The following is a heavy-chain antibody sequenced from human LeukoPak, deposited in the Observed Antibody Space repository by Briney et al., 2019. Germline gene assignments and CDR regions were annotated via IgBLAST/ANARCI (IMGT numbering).Heavy chain of an antibody. CDR1: GFIFSSYE. V-gene: IGHV3-48*03. J-gene: IGHJ4*02. Sequence: PGGSMRLSCAASGFIFSSYEMNWVRQAPGKRLERVSYIRSSGIPIYYADSVKGRFTVSRDNAKNSLYLQMNSLRAEDTAVYYCARDTQQWLVAFDYWAQGTLVTVSS. CDR3: ARDTQQWLVAFDY. CDR2: IRSSGIPI. D-gene: IGHD6-19*01.